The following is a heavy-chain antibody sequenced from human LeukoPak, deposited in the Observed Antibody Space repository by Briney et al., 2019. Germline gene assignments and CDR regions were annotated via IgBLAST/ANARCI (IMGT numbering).Heavy chain of an antibody. V-gene: IGHV5-51*01. D-gene: IGHD2-2*01. CDR1: GYRFSTYW. J-gene: IGHJ4*02. CDR3: ARGIVPATKRAPSDY. CDR2: IYPGDSDT. Sequence: GESLKISFKGSGYRFSTYWIAWVRQMPGKGLEWMGIIYPGDSDTRYSPSFQGQVTISADESISTAYLQWSSLKASDTAMYFCARGIVPATKRAPSDYWGQGTLVIVSS.